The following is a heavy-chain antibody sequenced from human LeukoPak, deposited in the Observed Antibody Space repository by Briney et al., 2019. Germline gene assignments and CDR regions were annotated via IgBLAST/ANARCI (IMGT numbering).Heavy chain of an antibody. D-gene: IGHD3-16*02. CDR1: GGSINSGGYS. J-gene: IGHJ3*02. V-gene: IGHV4-30-2*01. CDR2: IYHSGST. Sequence: PSETLSLTCAVSGGSINSGGYSWSWIRQPPGKGLEWIGYIYHSGSTYYNPSLKSRVTISVDRSKNQFSLKLSSVTAADTAVYYCARGVMITFGGVIVRPHAFDIWGQGTMVTVSS. CDR3: ARGVMITFGGVIVRPHAFDI.